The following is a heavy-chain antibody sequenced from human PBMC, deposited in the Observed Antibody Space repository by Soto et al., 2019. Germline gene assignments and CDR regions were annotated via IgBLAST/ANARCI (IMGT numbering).Heavy chain of an antibody. J-gene: IGHJ4*02. V-gene: IGHV1-18*01. CDR3: ARDAPVCCPVVVVGDY. D-gene: IGHD2-15*01. CDR2: ISAYDGNT. CDR1: GYTFTSYG. Sequence: QVQLVQSGAEVKKPGASVKVSCKASGYTFTSYGISWVRQAPGQGLEWMGWISAYDGNTNYAQKLQGRVTMTTDTSTSTAYMELRSLRSDDTAVYYCARDAPVCCPVVVVGDYWGQGTLVTVSS.